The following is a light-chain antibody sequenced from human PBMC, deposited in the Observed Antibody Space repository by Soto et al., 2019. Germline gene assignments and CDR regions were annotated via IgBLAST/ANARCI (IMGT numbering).Light chain of an antibody. CDR2: GNS. Sequence: QSVLTHPPSVSGAPVQRVTISCTGSSCNIGAGYDVHWYQQLPGTAPKLLVYGNSNRPSGVPDRYSGSKSGTSASLAITGLQAEDEADYCYQSYDSSLSGVVFGGGTKVTVL. V-gene: IGLV1-40*01. J-gene: IGLJ2*01. CDR3: QSYDSSLSGVV. CDR1: SCNIGAGYD.